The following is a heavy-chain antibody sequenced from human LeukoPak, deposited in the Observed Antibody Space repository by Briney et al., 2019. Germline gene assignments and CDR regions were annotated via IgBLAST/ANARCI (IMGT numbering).Heavy chain of an antibody. CDR1: GYTFTGYY. J-gene: IGHJ4*02. V-gene: IGHV1-8*03. Sequence: ASVKVSCKASGYTFTGYYMHWVRQATGQGLEWMGWMNPNSGNTGYAQKFQGRVTITRNTSISTAYMELSSLRSEDTAVYYCARGHRYDILTGYSEWGQGTLVTVSS. D-gene: IGHD3-9*01. CDR2: MNPNSGNT. CDR3: ARGHRYDILTGYSE.